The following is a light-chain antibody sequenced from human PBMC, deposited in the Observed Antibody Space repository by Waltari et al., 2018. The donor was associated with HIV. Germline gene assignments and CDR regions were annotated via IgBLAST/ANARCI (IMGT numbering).Light chain of an antibody. CDR2: DNG. V-gene: IGLV1-51*01. J-gene: IGLJ2*01. CDR1: SSNIGNNY. Sequence: QSVLTQAPSVSAAPGQNVAISCSGSSSNIGNNYVAWYHQFPGAAPKLLFFDNGNGPSGMPERVFASRSGTAATLGITGLQTGDEAHYYCATWDIRLQTVVFGGGTKVTVL. CDR3: ATWDIRLQTVV.